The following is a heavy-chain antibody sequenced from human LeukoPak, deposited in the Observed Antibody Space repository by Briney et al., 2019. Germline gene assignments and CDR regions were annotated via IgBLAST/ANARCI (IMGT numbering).Heavy chain of an antibody. V-gene: IGHV3-23*01. CDR2: IYYRGGIT. CDR3: ARARGPTATHPDF. Sequence: PGVSLRLSCAASGFTFSYYAMTWVRHSPGKGPEWVSGIYYRGGITYYADSVKGRFTISRDDSKNTLYLHMNSLRAEDSALYYCARARGPTATHPDFWGQGTLVTVSS. J-gene: IGHJ4*02. CDR1: GFTFSYYA.